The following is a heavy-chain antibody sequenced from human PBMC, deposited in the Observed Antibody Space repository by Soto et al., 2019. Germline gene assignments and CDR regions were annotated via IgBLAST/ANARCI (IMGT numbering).Heavy chain of an antibody. Sequence: EVQLVESGGALVKPGGSLRFSGKASGFTFSTYWVTWVRQAPGKGLEWGAKIKQDGTEAHYLDSVRDRFTISRDNAQGSLYLQLNSLRADDTAVYYCAGGTGWFIVDWGQGTLVTVSS. CDR2: IKQDGTEA. CDR1: GFTFSTYW. D-gene: IGHD6-19*01. J-gene: IGHJ4*02. V-gene: IGHV3-7*01. CDR3: AGGTGWFIVD.